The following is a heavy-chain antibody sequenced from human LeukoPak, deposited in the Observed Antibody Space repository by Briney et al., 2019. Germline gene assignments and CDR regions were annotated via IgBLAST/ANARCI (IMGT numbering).Heavy chain of an antibody. Sequence: PSETLSLTCTVSGGSLSSYYWSWIRQPPGKGLEWIGYIYYSGSTNYNPSLKSRVTLSVDTSKNQFSLKLSSVTAADTAVYYCARYGGYGHYWGQGTLVTVSS. CDR3: ARYGGYGHY. CDR2: IYYSGST. J-gene: IGHJ4*02. V-gene: IGHV4-59*01. D-gene: IGHD5-12*01. CDR1: GGSLSSYY.